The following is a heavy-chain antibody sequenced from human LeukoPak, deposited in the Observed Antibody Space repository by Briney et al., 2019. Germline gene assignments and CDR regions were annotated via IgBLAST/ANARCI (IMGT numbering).Heavy chain of an antibody. J-gene: IGHJ4*02. Sequence: GGSLRLSCAASGLSFNSCGMHWARQAPGKGLEWVAVISSDGSNKYYADSVKGRFTISRDNSKNTLSLQMNSLRTEDTAVVYCAKGSGGSGSFYNHFDCWGQGTLVTVSS. V-gene: IGHV3-30*18. CDR1: GLSFNSCG. D-gene: IGHD3-10*01. CDR3: AKGSGGSGSFYNHFDC. CDR2: ISSDGSNK.